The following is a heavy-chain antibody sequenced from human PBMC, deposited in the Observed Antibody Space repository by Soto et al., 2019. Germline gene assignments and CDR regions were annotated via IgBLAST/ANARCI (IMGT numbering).Heavy chain of an antibody. D-gene: IGHD3-9*01. CDR2: IYYSGST. CDR1: GGSISSSTHY. V-gene: IGHV4-39*01. CDR3: ARGEYYDILTGYYMGGLDI. J-gene: IGHJ3*02. Sequence: SETLSLTCTVSGGSISSSTHYWGWIRQPPGKGLEWIGSIYYSGSTYYNPSLKSRVTISVDTSKNQFFLKLSSVTAADTAVYYCARGEYYDILTGYYMGGLDIWGQGTMVTVSS.